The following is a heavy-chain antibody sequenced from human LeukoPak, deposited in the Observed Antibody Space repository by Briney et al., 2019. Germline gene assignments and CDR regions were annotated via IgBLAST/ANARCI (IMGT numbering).Heavy chain of an antibody. CDR1: GYTFTGYY. CDR2: INPKSGGR. D-gene: IGHD2-2*01. Sequence: ASVKVSCRASGYTFTGYYMHWVRQAPGQGLEWMGWINPKSGGRSYAQRFQGRVTMTRDTSISTAYMELSRLRSDDTAVYYCATGERLVPAAMWFDYWGQGTLVTVSS. J-gene: IGHJ4*02. CDR3: ATGERLVPAAMWFDY. V-gene: IGHV1-2*02.